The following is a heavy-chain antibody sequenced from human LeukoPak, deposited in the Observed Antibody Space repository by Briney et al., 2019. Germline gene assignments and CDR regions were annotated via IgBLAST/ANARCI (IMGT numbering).Heavy chain of an antibody. Sequence: GGSLRLSCSASGFTFKKYAMHWVRQAPGKGLEYVSAINSNGGRTYYADSVKGRFTISRDNSKNTLFLQMSSLRVEDTAVYYCVKDLYYDNSGYYSGAFDYWGQGAVVTVSS. D-gene: IGHD3-22*01. CDR2: INSNGGRT. V-gene: IGHV3-64D*06. J-gene: IGHJ4*02. CDR1: GFTFKKYA. CDR3: VKDLYYDNSGYYSGAFDY.